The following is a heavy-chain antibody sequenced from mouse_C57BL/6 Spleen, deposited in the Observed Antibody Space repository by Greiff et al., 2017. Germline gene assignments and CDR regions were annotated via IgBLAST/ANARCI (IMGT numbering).Heavy chain of an antibody. CDR3: ARDGCDGRAWCAY. CDR1: GYTFTSYT. V-gene: IGHV1-4*01. CDR2: INPSSGYT. Sequence: VQLQQSGAELARPGASVKMSCKASGYTFTSYTMHWVKQRPGQGLEWIGYINPSSGYTKYNQKFKDKATLTADKSSSTAYMQLRSLTSKSSAVDYCARDGCDGRAWCAYWGQGTLVTVSA. D-gene: IGHD1-1*01. J-gene: IGHJ3*01.